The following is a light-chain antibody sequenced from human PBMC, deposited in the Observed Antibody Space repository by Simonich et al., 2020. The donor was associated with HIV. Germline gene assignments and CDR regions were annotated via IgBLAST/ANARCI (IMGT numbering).Light chain of an antibody. CDR2: QDY. J-gene: IGLJ2*01. CDR1: KLGDKF. V-gene: IGLV3-25*03. CDR3: QSADTSGTYVV. Sequence: SYELTQPPSVSVSPGQTASITCSGDKLGDKFACWYQQKPGQSPVLVIYQDYKRPSGIPERFSGSSSGKTVTLTISGVQAEDEADYYCQSADTSGTYVVFGGGTKLTVL.